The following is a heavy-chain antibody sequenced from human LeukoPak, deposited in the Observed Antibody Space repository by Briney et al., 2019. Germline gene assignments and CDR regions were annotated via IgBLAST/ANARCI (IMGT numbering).Heavy chain of an antibody. D-gene: IGHD7-27*01. Sequence: ASVKVSCKASGYTFTSYDINWVRQATGQGLEWMGLMNPNSGNTGYAQKFQGRVTMTRNTSISTAYMELSSLRSEDTAVYYCARGRVTGDIYYYYGMDVWGQGATVTVSS. J-gene: IGHJ6*02. V-gene: IGHV1-8*01. CDR2: MNPNSGNT. CDR1: GYTFTSYD. CDR3: ARGRVTGDIYYYYGMDV.